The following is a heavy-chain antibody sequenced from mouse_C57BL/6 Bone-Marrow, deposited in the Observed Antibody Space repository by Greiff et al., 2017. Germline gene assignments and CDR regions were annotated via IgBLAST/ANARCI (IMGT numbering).Heavy chain of an antibody. Sequence: DVKLQESGGGLVQPGGSMKLSCAASGFTFSDAWMDWVRQSPEKGLEWVAEIRNKANNHATYYAESVKGRFTISRDDSKSSVYLQMNSLRAEDTGIYYCTRVHYYGSSSYWYFDVWGTGTTVTVSS. J-gene: IGHJ1*03. CDR1: GFTFSDAW. CDR3: TRVHYYGSSSYWYFDV. D-gene: IGHD1-1*01. CDR2: IRNKANNHAT. V-gene: IGHV6-6*01.